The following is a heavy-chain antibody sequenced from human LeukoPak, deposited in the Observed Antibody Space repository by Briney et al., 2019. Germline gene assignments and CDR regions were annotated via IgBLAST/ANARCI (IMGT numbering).Heavy chain of an antibody. CDR2: ISSSSSYI. V-gene: IGHV3-21*01. Sequence: PGGSLRLSCAASGFTFSSYSMNWVRQAPGKGLEWVSSISSSSSYIYYADSVKGRFTISRDNSKNTLYLQMNSLRAEDTAVYYCAKDGYCSSTSCQLYYFDYWGQGTLVTVSS. CDR1: GFTFSSYS. D-gene: IGHD2-2*03. J-gene: IGHJ4*02. CDR3: AKDGYCSSTSCQLYYFDY.